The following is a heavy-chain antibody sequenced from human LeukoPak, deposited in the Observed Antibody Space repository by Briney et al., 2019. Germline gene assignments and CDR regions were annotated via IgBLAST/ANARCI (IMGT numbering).Heavy chain of an antibody. V-gene: IGHV3-7*01. D-gene: IGHD4-17*01. CDR2: IKQDGSKQ. CDR1: GFALSSYW. J-gene: IGHJ4*02. CDR3: AKSTTVTQRGYFDY. Sequence: GGSLRLSCVASGFALSSYWMSWVRQAPGKGLEWVANIKQDGSKQYYVDSVKGRFTISRDNAKNSLYLQMNSLRAEDTAVYYCAKSTTVTQRGYFDYWGQGTLVTVSS.